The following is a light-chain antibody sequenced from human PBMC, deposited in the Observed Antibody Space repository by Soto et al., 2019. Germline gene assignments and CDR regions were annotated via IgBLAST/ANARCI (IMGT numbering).Light chain of an antibody. J-gene: IGLJ3*02. Sequence: QSVLTQPPSVSAAPGQGATISCSGSSSNIAINYVAWYQQLPGTAPKLLIYDNNRRPSGIPDRFSGSKSATSATLGITGLQTGDEADYYCGTWDSNLSAWVFGGGTKLTVL. V-gene: IGLV1-51*01. CDR1: SSNIAINY. CDR3: GTWDSNLSAWV. CDR2: DNN.